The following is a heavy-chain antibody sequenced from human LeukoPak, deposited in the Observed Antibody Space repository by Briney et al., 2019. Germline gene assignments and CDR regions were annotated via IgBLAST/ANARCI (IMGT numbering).Heavy chain of an antibody. CDR2: INHSGST. Sequence: SETLSLTCAVYGGSFSGYYWSWIRQPPGKGLEWIGEINHSGSTNYNPSLKSRVTISVDTSKNQFSLKLSSVTAADTAVYYCARGDIAARSPYLGYWGQGTLVTVSS. J-gene: IGHJ4*02. CDR3: ARGDIAARSPYLGY. CDR1: GGSFSGYY. V-gene: IGHV4-34*01. D-gene: IGHD6-6*01.